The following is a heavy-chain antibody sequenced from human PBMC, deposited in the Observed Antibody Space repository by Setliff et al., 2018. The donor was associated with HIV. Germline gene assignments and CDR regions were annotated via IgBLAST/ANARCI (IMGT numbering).Heavy chain of an antibody. J-gene: IGHJ5*02. CDR3: ARDHVFGSRSGFDP. CDR2: IYSNGNT. V-gene: IGHV4-61*02. CDR1: GGSISSRSYY. D-gene: IGHD3-10*01. Sequence: SETLSLTCTVSGGSISSRSYYWSWLRQPAGKGLEWIGRIYSNGNTDYHPSLKSRVTISEDTSKNQFSLKVNSMTAEDTAVYYCARDHVFGSRSGFDPWGPGSLVTVSS.